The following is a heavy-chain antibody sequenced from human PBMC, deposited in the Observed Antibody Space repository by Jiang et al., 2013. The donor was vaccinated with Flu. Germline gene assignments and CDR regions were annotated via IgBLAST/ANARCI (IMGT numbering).Heavy chain of an antibody. V-gene: IGHV4-59*01. CDR3: ARVGLGRGWFDP. D-gene: IGHD7-27*01. CDR2: IYYSGST. CDR1: GGSISSYY. J-gene: IGHJ5*02. Sequence: KPSETLSLTCTVSGGSISSYYWELDPAAPRKGLEWIGYIYYSGSTNYNPSLKSRVTISVDTSKNQFSLKLSSVTAADTAVYYCARVGLGRGWFDPWGQGTLVTVSS.